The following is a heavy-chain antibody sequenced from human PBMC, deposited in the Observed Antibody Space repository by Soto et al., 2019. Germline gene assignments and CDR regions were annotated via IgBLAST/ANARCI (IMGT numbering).Heavy chain of an antibody. J-gene: IGHJ4*02. D-gene: IGHD6-6*01. V-gene: IGHV3-30*03. CDR1: VFTFSNYG. CDR2: TAYDGNNK. CDR3: ERGEYLIAAGPFDY. Sequence: PGGSLRLSCSASVFTFSNYGMHWVRQAPGKGLEWVAVTAYDGNNKYYADSVKGRFTISRDNSRNTLYLQMNSLRGDDTAVYYCERGEYLIAAGPFDYWGQGNPFTGSS.